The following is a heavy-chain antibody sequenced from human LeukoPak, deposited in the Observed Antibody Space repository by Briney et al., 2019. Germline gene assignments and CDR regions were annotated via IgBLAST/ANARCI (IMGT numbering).Heavy chain of an antibody. Sequence: GTSLRLSCAASGFTFSSYAMHWVRQAPGKGLEWVAVISYDGSNKYYADSVKGRFTISRDNSKNTLYLQMNSLRAEGTAVYYCARDPSNTSGWKTWFDPWGQGTLVTVSS. J-gene: IGHJ5*02. CDR1: GFTFSSYA. D-gene: IGHD6-19*01. CDR3: ARDPSNTSGWKTWFDP. V-gene: IGHV3-30-3*01. CDR2: ISYDGSNK.